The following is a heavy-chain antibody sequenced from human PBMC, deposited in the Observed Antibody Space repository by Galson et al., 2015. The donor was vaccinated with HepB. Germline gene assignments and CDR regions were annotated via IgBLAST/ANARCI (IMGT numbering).Heavy chain of an antibody. CDR1: GYTFTSYG. D-gene: IGHD6-19*01. CDR3: AREGIAVAVNDLLTNLYNYYGMDV. Sequence: SVKVSCKASGYTFTSYGMNWVRQAPGQGLEWMGWMNTNTGNPTYAQGFTGRFVFSLDTSVSTAYLQISSLKAEDTAVYYCAREGIAVAVNDLLTNLYNYYGMDVWGPGTTVTVSS. J-gene: IGHJ6*02. CDR2: MNTNTGNP. V-gene: IGHV7-4-1*02.